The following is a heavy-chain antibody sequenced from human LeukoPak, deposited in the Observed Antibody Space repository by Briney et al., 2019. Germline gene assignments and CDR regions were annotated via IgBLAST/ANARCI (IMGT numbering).Heavy chain of an antibody. D-gene: IGHD3-9*01. CDR1: GFTFSSYA. CDR2: ISGSGGST. V-gene: IGHV3-23*01. J-gene: IGHJ3*02. Sequence: SGGSLRLSCAASGFTFSSYAMSWVRQAPGKGLEWVSAISGSGGSTYYADSVKGRFTISRDNSKNTLYLQMNSLRAEDTAVYYCAKEGNVLRYFDWLLQNDAFDIWGQGTMVTVSS. CDR3: AKEGNVLRYFDWLLQNDAFDI.